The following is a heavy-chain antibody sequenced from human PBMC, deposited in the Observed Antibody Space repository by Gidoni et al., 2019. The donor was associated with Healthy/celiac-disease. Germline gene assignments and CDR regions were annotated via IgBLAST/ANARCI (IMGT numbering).Heavy chain of an antibody. CDR1: GGSFSGYY. Sequence: QVQLQQWGAGLLKPSETLSLTCAVYGGSFSGYYWSWIRQPPGKGLEWIGEINHSGSTNYNPSLKSRVTISVDTSKNQFSLKLSSVTAADTAVYYCARGLGYCSGGSCPRGYYFDYWGQGTLVTVSS. J-gene: IGHJ4*02. V-gene: IGHV4-34*01. CDR2: INHSGST. CDR3: ARGLGYCSGGSCPRGYYFDY. D-gene: IGHD2-15*01.